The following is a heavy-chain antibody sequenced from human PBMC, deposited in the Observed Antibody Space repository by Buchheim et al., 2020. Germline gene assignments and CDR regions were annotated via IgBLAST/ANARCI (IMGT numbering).Heavy chain of an antibody. Sequence: EMQLVESGGGLVQPGGSLRVSCEVSGFIFSSYWMSWFRQVPGKGLEWVAVLSPDGSDKYYLDSVKGRFTISSDNAKTSLYLQMNSLRPEDTAVYYCARFTRTMAVPEDNYWGQGTL. CDR1: GFIFSSYW. CDR3: ARFTRTMAVPEDNY. J-gene: IGHJ4*02. CDR2: LSPDGSDK. V-gene: IGHV3-7*01. D-gene: IGHD1-7*01.